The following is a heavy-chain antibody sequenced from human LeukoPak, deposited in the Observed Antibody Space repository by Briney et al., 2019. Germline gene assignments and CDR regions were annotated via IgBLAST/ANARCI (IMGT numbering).Heavy chain of an antibody. CDR1: GFTFSSYS. J-gene: IGHJ4*02. Sequence: GGSLRLSCAAAGFTFSSYSMQWVRQAPGKWLGWVAVISYDGSNKYYADSVKGRFTISRDNSKNTLYLQMNSLRAEDTAVYYCARDPSSVGVYFDYWGQGTLVTVSS. D-gene: IGHD2-21*01. CDR3: ARDPSSVGVYFDY. V-gene: IGHV3-30*04. CDR2: ISYDGSNK.